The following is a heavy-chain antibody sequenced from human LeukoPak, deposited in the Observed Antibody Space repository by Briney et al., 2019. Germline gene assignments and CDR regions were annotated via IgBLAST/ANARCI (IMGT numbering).Heavy chain of an antibody. CDR3: ARDLGYRQNWFDP. J-gene: IGHJ5*02. Sequence: TSQTLSLTCTVSGGSISSGSYSWSWIRQPAGKGLEWIGRIYTSGSTNYNPSLKSRVTISVDTSKNQFSLKLSSVTAADTAVYYCARDLGYRQNWFDPWGQGTLVTASS. CDR2: IYTSGST. CDR1: GGSISSGSYS. V-gene: IGHV4-61*02. D-gene: IGHD5-24*01.